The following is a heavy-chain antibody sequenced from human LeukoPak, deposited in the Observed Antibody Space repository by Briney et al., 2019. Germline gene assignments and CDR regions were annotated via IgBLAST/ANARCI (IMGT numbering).Heavy chain of an antibody. CDR3: ARGSGETGGYYYVY. J-gene: IGHJ4*02. V-gene: IGHV1-69*13. CDR1: GGSFSRYA. CDR2: LIPMFGTA. D-gene: IGHD3-22*01. Sequence: GASVKVSCKASGGSFSRYAISWVRQAPGQGLEWMGGLIPMFGTANYAQKFQGRVTITADESTRTAYMELRTLRSEDTAIYYCARGSGETGGYYYVYWGRGTPVTVSS.